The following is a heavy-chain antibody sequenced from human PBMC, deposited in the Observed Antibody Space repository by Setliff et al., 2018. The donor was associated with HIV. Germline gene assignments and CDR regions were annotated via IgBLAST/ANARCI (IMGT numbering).Heavy chain of an antibody. Sequence: LSLTCTVSGGSISSSGYYWGWIRQPPGKGLEWIGTIYYSGSTYYNPSLKSRVTISVDTSKNQFSLKLSSVTAADTAVYCCAGFPLSSSWYFYWGQGTLVTVS. CDR3: AGFPLSSSWYFY. D-gene: IGHD6-13*01. CDR1: GGSISSSGYY. CDR2: IYYSGST. J-gene: IGHJ4*02. V-gene: IGHV4-39*01.